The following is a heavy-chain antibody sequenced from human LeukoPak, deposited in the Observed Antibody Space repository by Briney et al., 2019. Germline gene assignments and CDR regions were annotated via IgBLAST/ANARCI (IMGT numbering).Heavy chain of an antibody. J-gene: IGHJ4*02. CDR3: ARDRASGSTTGDY. V-gene: IGHV1-18*01. D-gene: IGHD1-26*01. CDR2: ISAYNGNT. Sequence: ASVKVSCKASGGTFSSYAISWVRQAPGQGLEWMGRISAYNGNTNYAQKLQGRVTMTTDTSTSTAYMELRSLRSDDTAVYYCARDRASGSTTGDYWGQGTLVTVSS. CDR1: GGTFSSYA.